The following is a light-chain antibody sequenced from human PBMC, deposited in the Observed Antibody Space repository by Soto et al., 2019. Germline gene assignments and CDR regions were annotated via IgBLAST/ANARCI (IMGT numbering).Light chain of an antibody. J-gene: IGKJ2*01. CDR3: QQYINWPPNT. V-gene: IGKV3-15*01. Sequence: ETVMTQSPATLSVSPGERATLSCRASQSVSNNLAWYQQKPGQAPRLLIYVASTRATGIPARFSGSGSGTEFTLTISSLQSEDFAVYYCQQYINWPPNTFGQGTKLEIK. CDR1: QSVSNN. CDR2: VAS.